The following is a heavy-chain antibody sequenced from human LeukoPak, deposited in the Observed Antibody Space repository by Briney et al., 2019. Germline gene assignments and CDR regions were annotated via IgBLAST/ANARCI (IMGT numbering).Heavy chain of an antibody. D-gene: IGHD5-18*01. CDR3: AREWVTAMVFDY. CDR1: GFTFSSDE. CDR2: IYYSGST. J-gene: IGHJ4*02. Sequence: LRLSCAATGFTFSSDEMNWVRQHPAKGLQWIGYIYYSGSTYYNPSLKSRVTISVDTSKNQFSLKLSSVTAADTAVYYCAREWVTAMVFDYWGQGTLVTVSS. V-gene: IGHV4-31*02.